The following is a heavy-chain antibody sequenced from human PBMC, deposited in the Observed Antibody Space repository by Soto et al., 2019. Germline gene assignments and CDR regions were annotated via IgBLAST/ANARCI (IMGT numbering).Heavy chain of an antibody. CDR2: IYSGGST. CDR1: GFSVSNNY. D-gene: IGHD6-6*01. Sequence: PGGSLRLSXAASGFSVSNNYLNWVRQAPGKGLEWVSVIYSGGSTYYAGSVKGRFSISRDDSKNTLYLQMNSLRAEDTAVYYCARGRVAALLPYYFDLWGQGTLVTVSS. J-gene: IGHJ4*02. CDR3: ARGRVAALLPYYFDL. V-gene: IGHV3-53*01.